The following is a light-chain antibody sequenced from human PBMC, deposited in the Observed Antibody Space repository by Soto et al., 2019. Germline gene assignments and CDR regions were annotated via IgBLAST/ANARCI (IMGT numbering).Light chain of an antibody. CDR3: QLLNSWPPIT. CDR2: TAS. J-gene: IGKJ5*01. V-gene: IGKV1-9*01. CDR1: QDISSY. Sequence: DIPLTQSPSFLSASVGDTVTITCRASQDISSYLAWYQQKPGKAPKVLIHTASTLESGVPPRFSGSGSGTHFTLTISNLQPEDFATYYCQLLNSWPPITFGQGTRLDIK.